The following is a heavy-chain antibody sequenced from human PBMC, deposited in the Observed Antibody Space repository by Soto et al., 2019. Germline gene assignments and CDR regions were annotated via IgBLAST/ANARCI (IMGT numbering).Heavy chain of an antibody. V-gene: IGHV1-46*01. D-gene: IGHD4-17*01. CDR3: AGATRHDYYGMDV. CDR1: GYTFTSYY. J-gene: IGHJ6*02. CDR2: INPSGGST. Sequence: ASVKVSCKASGYTFTSYYMHWLRQAPGQGLEGMGIINPSGGSTSYAQKFQGRVTMTRDTCTSTVYMELSSLRSEDTAVYYCAGATRHDYYGMDVWGQGTTVTVSS.